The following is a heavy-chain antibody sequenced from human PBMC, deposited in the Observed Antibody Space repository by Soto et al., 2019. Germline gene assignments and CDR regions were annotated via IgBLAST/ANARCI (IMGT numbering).Heavy chain of an antibody. J-gene: IGHJ4*02. V-gene: IGHV3-9*01. D-gene: IGHD2-21*02. Sequence: EVQLVESGGGLVQPGRSLRLSCAASGFTFDDYAMHWVRQAPGKGLEWVSGISWNSGSIGYADSVNGRFTISRDNAKNSLYLKMNSLRAEDTALYYCAKGPIRPDYYFDYWGQGTLVTVSS. CDR3: AKGPIRPDYYFDY. CDR1: GFTFDDYA. CDR2: ISWNSGSI.